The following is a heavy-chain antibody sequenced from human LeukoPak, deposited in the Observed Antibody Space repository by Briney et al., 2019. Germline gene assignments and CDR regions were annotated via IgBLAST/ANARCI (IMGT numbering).Heavy chain of an antibody. CDR1: GFTFRNYG. V-gene: IGHV3-33*01. CDR2: IWYDGSNK. D-gene: IGHD6-13*01. Sequence: GGSLRLSCAASGFTFRNYGMNWVRQAPGKGLEWVAIIWYDGSNKYYADSVKGRFTISRDNSKNTLSLQMGSLRAEDMAVYYCARPSGWYYFDYWGQGTLVTVSS. CDR3: ARPSGWYYFDY. J-gene: IGHJ4*02.